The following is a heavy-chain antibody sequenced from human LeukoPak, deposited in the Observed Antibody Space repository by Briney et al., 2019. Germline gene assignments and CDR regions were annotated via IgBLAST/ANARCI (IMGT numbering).Heavy chain of an antibody. Sequence: PSETLSLTCAVYGGSFSGYYWSWIRQPPGKGLEWIGEINHSGSTNYNPSLKSRVTISVDTSKNQFSLKLSSVTAADTAVYYCARGGTVYYYDSSGYYHPDIWGQGTMVTVSS. CDR3: ARGGTVYYYDSSGYYHPDI. D-gene: IGHD3-22*01. V-gene: IGHV4-34*01. CDR2: INHSGST. CDR1: GGSFSGYY. J-gene: IGHJ3*02.